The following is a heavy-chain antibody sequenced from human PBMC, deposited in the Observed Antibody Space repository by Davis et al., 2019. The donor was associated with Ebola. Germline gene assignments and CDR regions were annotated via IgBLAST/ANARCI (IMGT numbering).Heavy chain of an antibody. Sequence: PGGSLRLSCAASGFTFSGSAMHWVRQAPGKGLEWVSAISGSGGSTYYADSVKGRFTISRDNSKNTLYLQMNSLRAEDTAVYYCANLDYGDNSGFDYWGQGTLVTVSS. CDR1: GFTFSGSA. D-gene: IGHD4-23*01. CDR2: ISGSGGST. V-gene: IGHV3-23*01. J-gene: IGHJ4*02. CDR3: ANLDYGDNSGFDY.